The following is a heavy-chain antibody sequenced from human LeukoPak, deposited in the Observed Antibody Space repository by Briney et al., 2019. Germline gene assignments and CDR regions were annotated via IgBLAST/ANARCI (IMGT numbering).Heavy chain of an antibody. J-gene: IGHJ3*02. CDR1: GYRFSSYG. CDR2: ISAYNGDT. V-gene: IGHV1-18*01. Sequence: ASVKVPCTTSGYRFSSYGIIWVRQAPGQGLEWMGWISAYNGDTNSAQKFQGRVTMTTDTSASTAYMELRSLRSDDTAVYYCARPLTYYYDSNGRYAFEIWGQGTMVAVSS. D-gene: IGHD3-22*01. CDR3: ARPLTYYYDSNGRYAFEI.